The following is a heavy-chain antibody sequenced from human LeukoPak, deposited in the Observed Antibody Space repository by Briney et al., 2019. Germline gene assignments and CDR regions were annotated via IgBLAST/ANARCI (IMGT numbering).Heavy chain of an antibody. Sequence: PSETLSLTCAVYGGSFSGYYWSSIRQPPGKGLEWIGEINHSGSTNYNPSLKSRVTISVDTSKNQFSLKLSSVTAADTAVYYSARGGMVLWFGELLDYWGQGTLVTVSS. V-gene: IGHV4-34*01. D-gene: IGHD3-10*01. CDR2: INHSGST. CDR3: ARGGMVLWFGELLDY. CDR1: GGSFSGYY. J-gene: IGHJ4*02.